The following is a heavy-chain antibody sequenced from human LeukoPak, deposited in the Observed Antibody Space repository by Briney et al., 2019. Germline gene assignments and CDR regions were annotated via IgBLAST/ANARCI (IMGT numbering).Heavy chain of an antibody. V-gene: IGHV3-23*01. CDR2: IRGNGDST. D-gene: IGHD2-2*01. J-gene: IGHJ4*02. Sequence: PGGSLRLSCAASGFIFSNYAMSWVRQAPGKGLEWVSAIRGNGDSTYYADSVKGRFIISRDNSENTLYLQMNSLRAEDTAVYYCAIQFCSSTTCPSTSRGGWGQGILVTVSS. CDR3: AIQFCSSTTCPSTSRGG. CDR1: GFIFSNYA.